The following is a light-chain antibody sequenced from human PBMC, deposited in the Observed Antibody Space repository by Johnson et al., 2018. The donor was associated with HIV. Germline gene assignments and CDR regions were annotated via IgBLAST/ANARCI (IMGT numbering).Light chain of an antibody. V-gene: IGLV1-51*02. CDR3: GTWDISLSALYF. CDR1: SSTIGNNY. CDR2: ETN. J-gene: IGLJ1*01. Sequence: QSLLTQPPSVSAAPGQKVTISCSGSSSTIGNNYVSWYQQFPGTAPKLLIYETNKRPSGIPDRFSGSKSGTSATLGITGLQTGAEADYYCGTWDISLSALYFFGTGTNVAVL.